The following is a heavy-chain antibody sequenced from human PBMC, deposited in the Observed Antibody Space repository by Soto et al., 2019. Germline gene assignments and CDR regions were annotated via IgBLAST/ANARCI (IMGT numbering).Heavy chain of an antibody. CDR3: ARGDCVGGTCYSLAGSFYDYMDV. CDR1: GFTFSNYW. D-gene: IGHD2-15*01. J-gene: IGHJ6*03. CDR2: INSDGSVS. V-gene: IGHV3-74*01. Sequence: EVQLVESGGGLVQPGGSLRLSCAASGFTFSNYWMYWVRQAPGKGLVWVSRINSDGSVSSYADSVKGRLTISRDNVKNTLYLHMDSLRAEDTAVYDCARGDCVGGTCYSLAGSFYDYMDVWGKGTTVTVFS.